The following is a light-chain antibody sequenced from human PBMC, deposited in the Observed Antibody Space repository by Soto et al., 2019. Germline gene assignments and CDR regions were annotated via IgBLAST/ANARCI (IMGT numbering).Light chain of an antibody. Sequence: QSVLTQPPSVSGAPGQRVTISCTGSSSNIGAGYDVHWYQQLPGTAPKLLIYGNSNRPSGVPDRFSGSKSGTSASLAITGLQAADEADYYCQSYDSSLSGRWVFGGGTKVTVL. CDR3: QSYDSSLSGRWV. J-gene: IGLJ3*02. CDR1: SSNIGAGYD. CDR2: GNS. V-gene: IGLV1-40*01.